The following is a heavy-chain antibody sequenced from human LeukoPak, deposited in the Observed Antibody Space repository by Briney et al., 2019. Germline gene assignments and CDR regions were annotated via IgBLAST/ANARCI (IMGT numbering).Heavy chain of an antibody. CDR1: GHTFTDYY. Sequence: ASVKVSCKASGHTFTDYYIHWLRQARGQGLEWMGWIIPNNGGTNYAPKFRGRVTMTRDTSISTAYMELSRLRSDGTAVYYCARGLSIEGYNFNYWGQGTLVTVSS. CDR2: IIPNNGGT. CDR3: ARGLSIEGYNFNY. J-gene: IGHJ4*02. V-gene: IGHV1-2*02. D-gene: IGHD5-24*01.